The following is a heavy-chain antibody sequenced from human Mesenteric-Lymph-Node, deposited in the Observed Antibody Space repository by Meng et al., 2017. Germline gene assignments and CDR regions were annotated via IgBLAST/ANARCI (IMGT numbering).Heavy chain of an antibody. Sequence: QVQLWESGPALVKPSETLSLTCAVSGDSITNHNWWAWLRQPPGKGLEWIGEIFHSGRTNFSPSLKSRVTISVDKSKNQFSLTLSSVTAADTAVYYCARGVGDIRVGFDHWGQGILVTVSS. J-gene: IGHJ4*02. CDR3: ARGVGDIRVGFDH. CDR2: IFHSGRT. D-gene: IGHD3-3*01. CDR1: GDSITNHNW. V-gene: IGHV4-4*02.